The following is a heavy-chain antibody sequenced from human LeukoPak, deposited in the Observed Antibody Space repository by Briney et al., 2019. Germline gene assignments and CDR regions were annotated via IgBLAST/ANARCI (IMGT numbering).Heavy chain of an antibody. V-gene: IGHV4-39*07. CDR2: IYYSGST. D-gene: IGHD2-2*01. J-gene: IGHJ4*02. Sequence: PSETLSLTCTVSGGSTSSSSYYWGWIRQPPGKGLEWIGSIYYSGSTYYNPSLKSRVTISVDTSKNQFSLKLSSVTAADTAVYYCAREVVRAAMLDYRGQGTLVTVSS. CDR3: AREVVRAAMLDY. CDR1: GGSTSSSSYY.